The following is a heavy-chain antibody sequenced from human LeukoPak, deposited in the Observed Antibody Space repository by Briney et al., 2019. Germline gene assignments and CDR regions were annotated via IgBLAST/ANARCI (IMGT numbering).Heavy chain of an antibody. CDR3: ARHRYCSSTSCYRYYGLYYMDV. V-gene: IGHV5-51*01. D-gene: IGHD2-2*02. Sequence: GESLKISCKGSGYSFTSYWIGWVRQMPGKGLEWMGIIYPGDSDTSYSPSFQGQVTISADKSISTAYLQWSSLKASDTAMYYCARHRYCSSTSCYRYYGLYYMDVWGKGTTVTVSS. CDR1: GYSFTSYW. CDR2: IYPGDSDT. J-gene: IGHJ6*03.